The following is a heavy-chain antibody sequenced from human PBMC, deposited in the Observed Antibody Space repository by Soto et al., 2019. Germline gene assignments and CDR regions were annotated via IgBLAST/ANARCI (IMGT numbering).Heavy chain of an antibody. V-gene: IGHV4-31*03. J-gene: IGHJ6*02. D-gene: IGHD3-10*01. CDR3: ATDEYFGSEIYFYYYGMDV. Sequence: QVQLQESGPGLVKPSQTLSLTCTVSGGSTSIGGYFWSWIRQYPGKGLEWIGHIYYNGSTYYNPSLKSRVTISIDTSKNQFSLRLTSVTAADTAVYYCATDEYFGSEIYFYYYGMDVWGQGTTVTVSS. CDR2: IYYNGST. CDR1: GGSTSIGGYF.